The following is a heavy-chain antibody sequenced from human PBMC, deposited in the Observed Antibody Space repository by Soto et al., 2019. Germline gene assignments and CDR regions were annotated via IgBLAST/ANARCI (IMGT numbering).Heavy chain of an antibody. CDR3: ARGQQVSTIRGVQGFDY. D-gene: IGHD3-10*01. J-gene: IGHJ4*02. CDR2: LYSGGTS. V-gene: IGHV3-53*02. CDR1: GFSISSNY. Sequence: EVQLVETGGGLIQPGGSLRLSCAASGFSISSNYVNWVRQAPGKGLEWVSLLYSGGTSYYADSVKGRFTISRDNSKNTLFLQMNRLKTEDTAMYYCARGQQVSTIRGVQGFDYWGQGTLVTVSS.